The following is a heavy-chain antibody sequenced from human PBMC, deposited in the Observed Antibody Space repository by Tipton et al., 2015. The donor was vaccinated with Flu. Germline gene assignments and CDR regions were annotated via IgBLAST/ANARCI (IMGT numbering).Heavy chain of an antibody. CDR2: ISYDGSNK. CDR3: ARDPSNYDSSGYYFGY. J-gene: IGHJ4*02. CDR1: GFTFSSYA. Sequence: SLRLSCAASGFTFSSYAMHWVRQAPGKGLAWVAVISYDGSNKYYADSVKGRFTISRDNSKNTLYLQMNSLRAEDTAVYYCARDPSNYDSSGYYFGYWGQGTLVTVSS. D-gene: IGHD3-22*01. V-gene: IGHV3-30*04.